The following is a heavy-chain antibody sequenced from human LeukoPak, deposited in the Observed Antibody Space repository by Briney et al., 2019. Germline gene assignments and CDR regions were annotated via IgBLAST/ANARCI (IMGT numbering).Heavy chain of an antibody. CDR1: GYTFTQYF. V-gene: IGHV1-2*06. CDR2: IRSDSGNT. CDR3: ARDLSSAPNWELDY. J-gene: IGHJ4*02. Sequence: ASVKVSCKASGYTFTQYFIHWVRQAPGQGLEWMGRIRSDSGNTEYAQRFQGRVTMTRDTSITTVYMDLHSLTFDDAAVYYCARDLSSAPNWELDYWGQGALVTVSS. D-gene: IGHD1-26*01.